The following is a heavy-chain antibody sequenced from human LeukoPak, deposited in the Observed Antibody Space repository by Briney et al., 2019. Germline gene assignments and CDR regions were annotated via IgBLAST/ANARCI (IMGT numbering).Heavy chain of an antibody. J-gene: IGHJ6*02. Sequence: GGSLRLSCTASAFTFSSYTMNWVRQAPGKGLEWVSSITGSSSYIYYADSVKGRFTISRDNAKNSLHLQMNSLRAEDTAVYYCASSGKLLYFVMDVWGQGTTVTVSS. D-gene: IGHD3-10*01. CDR3: ASSGKLLYFVMDV. V-gene: IGHV3-21*01. CDR2: ITGSSSYI. CDR1: AFTFSSYT.